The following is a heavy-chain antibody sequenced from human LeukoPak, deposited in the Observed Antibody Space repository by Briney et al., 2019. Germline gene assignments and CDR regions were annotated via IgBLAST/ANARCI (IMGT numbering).Heavy chain of an antibody. J-gene: IGHJ6*02. D-gene: IGHD4-17*01. CDR2: ISASSSAV. CDR3: ARDRRHGDNEVDYYFGMDV. CDR1: GFILSTYS. Sequence: QTGGSLRLSCEASGFILSTYSMNWVRQAPGKVLEWVSYISASSSAVFHAGSVKGRFTISRDNTKNILYLQMSSLTDEDTAVYYCARDRRHGDNEVDYYFGMDVWGQGTTVIVSS. V-gene: IGHV3-48*02.